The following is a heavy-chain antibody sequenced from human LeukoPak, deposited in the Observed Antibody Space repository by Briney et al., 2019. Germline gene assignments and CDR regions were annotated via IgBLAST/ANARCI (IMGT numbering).Heavy chain of an antibody. Sequence: SETLSLTCTVSGGSISSYYWSWIRQPAGRGLEWIGRIYTSGSTNYNPPLKSRVTMSVDTSKNQFSLKLSSVTAADTAVYYCARELQTNYYYYYDMDVWGQGTTVSVSS. D-gene: IGHD3-10*01. J-gene: IGHJ6*02. CDR2: IYTSGST. CDR3: ARELQTNYYYYYDMDV. V-gene: IGHV4-4*07. CDR1: GGSISSYY.